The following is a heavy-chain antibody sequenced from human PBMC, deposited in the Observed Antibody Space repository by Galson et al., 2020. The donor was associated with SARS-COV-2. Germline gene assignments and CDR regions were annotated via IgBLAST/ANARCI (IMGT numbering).Heavy chain of an antibody. D-gene: IGHD5-12*01. CDR2: ISYDGSNK. Sequence: GGSLRLSCAASGFTFSSYAMHWVRQAPGKGLEWVAVISYDGSNKYYADSVKGRFTISRDNSKNTLYLQMNSLRAEDTAVYYCAREGAVTTLIDYWVQGTLVTVSS. V-gene: IGHV3-30*04. J-gene: IGHJ4*02. CDR3: AREGAVTTLIDY. CDR1: GFTFSSYA.